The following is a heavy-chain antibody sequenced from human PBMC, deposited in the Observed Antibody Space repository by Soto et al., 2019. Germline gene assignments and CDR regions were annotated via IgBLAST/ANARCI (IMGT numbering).Heavy chain of an antibody. CDR1: RFTFSSFW. Sequence: RSLRLSCAASRFTFSSFWMDWVRQPSGKGLEWVAKISPDGSEKHYVDSVKGRFTISRDNARNSLYLQMRSLTAEDSALYYCSRSLNSWGQGTRVTVSS. CDR2: ISPDGSEK. CDR3: SRSLNS. J-gene: IGHJ4*02. V-gene: IGHV3-7*01.